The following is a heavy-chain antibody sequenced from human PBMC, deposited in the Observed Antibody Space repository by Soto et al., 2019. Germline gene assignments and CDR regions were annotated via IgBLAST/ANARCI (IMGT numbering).Heavy chain of an antibody. CDR1: GFTFSSYD. Sequence: EVQLVESGGGLVQPGGSLRLSCAASGFTFSSYDMHLVRQATGKGLEWVSAIGTAGDTYYPDSVKGRFTISRENAKNSLYLQMNSLRAGDTAVYYCARDRKQLVQGAEERGYYYGMDVWGQGTTVTVSS. CDR3: ARDRKQLVQGAEERGYYYGMDV. CDR2: IGTAGDT. J-gene: IGHJ6*02. D-gene: IGHD6-6*01. V-gene: IGHV3-13*01.